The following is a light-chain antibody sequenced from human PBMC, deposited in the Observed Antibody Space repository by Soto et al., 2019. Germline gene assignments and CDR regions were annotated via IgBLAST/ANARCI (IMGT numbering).Light chain of an antibody. CDR3: QQYGSSPTT. CDR1: QSVSSSY. V-gene: IGKV3-20*01. CDR2: GAS. Sequence: MVLTQSPGTLSLSPGERATLSCRASQSVSSSYLAWYQQKPGQAPRLLIYGASSRATGLPDRFSGSGSGTDFPLTISRLEPEDFAVCYCQQYGSSPTTFGQGTKVDI. J-gene: IGKJ1*01.